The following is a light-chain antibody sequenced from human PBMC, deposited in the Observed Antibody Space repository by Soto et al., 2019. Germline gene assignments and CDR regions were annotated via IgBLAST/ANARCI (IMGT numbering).Light chain of an antibody. CDR3: SSYTSSSLYV. Sequence: QSALTQPASGSGSPGQSITISCTGTSSDIGGHHFVSWYQQQSGKAPKLVIYAATDRPSGVSDRFSGSKSGNTASLTISGLQPEDEADYYCSSYTSSSLYVFGTGTKVTVL. CDR1: SSDIGGHHF. J-gene: IGLJ1*01. V-gene: IGLV2-14*01. CDR2: AAT.